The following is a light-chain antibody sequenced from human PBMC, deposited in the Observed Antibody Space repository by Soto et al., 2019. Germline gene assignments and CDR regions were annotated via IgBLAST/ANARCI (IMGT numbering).Light chain of an antibody. CDR3: QQDNTWPLT. CDR2: AAS. Sequence: DIQITQSPSSVSASIGDRVTITCRASPGISSWLAWYQQKPAKAPKLLIYAASSLESGVPSRFSGGGSGTEFTLTISSLQSEDFAIYYCQQDNTWPLTFGGGTKVEIK. V-gene: IGKV1-12*01. J-gene: IGKJ4*01. CDR1: PGISSW.